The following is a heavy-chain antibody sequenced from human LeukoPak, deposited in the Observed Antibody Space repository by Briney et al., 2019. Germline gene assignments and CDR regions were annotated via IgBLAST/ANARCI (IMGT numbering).Heavy chain of an antibody. Sequence: GGSLRLSCAPSGLTVSSYSMNWVRQAPGKGLEWVSSISSSSSYIYYADSVKGRFTISRDNAKNSLYLQMTSLRAEDTAVYYCPMYLGIAASGSSGYWVQGTLVTVSS. J-gene: IGHJ4*02. CDR1: GLTVSSYS. D-gene: IGHD6-13*01. CDR2: ISSSSSYI. CDR3: PMYLGIAASGSSGY. V-gene: IGHV3-21*01.